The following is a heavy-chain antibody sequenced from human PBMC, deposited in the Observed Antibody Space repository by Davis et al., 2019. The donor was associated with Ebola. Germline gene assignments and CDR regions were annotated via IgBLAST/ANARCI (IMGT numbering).Heavy chain of an antibody. V-gene: IGHV3-11*01. CDR2: ISSSGSTI. J-gene: IGHJ6*04. Sequence: GGSLRLSCAASGFTFSDYYMSWIRQAQGKGLEWVSYISSSGSTIYYADPVKGRFTISRDNAKNSLYLQMNSLRAEDTAVYYCARVETTAGMDVWGKGTTVTVSS. CDR1: GFTFSDYY. CDR3: ARVETTAGMDV. D-gene: IGHD4-11*01.